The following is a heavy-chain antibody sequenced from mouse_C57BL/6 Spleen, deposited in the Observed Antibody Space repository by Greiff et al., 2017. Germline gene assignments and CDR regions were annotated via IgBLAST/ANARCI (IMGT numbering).Heavy chain of an antibody. V-gene: IGHV1-52*01. CDR3: ASSTAQATWGYFDY. Sequence: QVQLQQPGAELVRPGSSVKLSCKASGYTFTSYWMHWVKQRPIQGLEWIGNIDPSDSETHYNQKFKDKATLTVDKSSSTAYMQLSSLTSEDSAVYYCASSTAQATWGYFDYWGQGTTLTASS. CDR2: IDPSDSET. CDR1: GYTFTSYW. D-gene: IGHD3-2*02. J-gene: IGHJ2*01.